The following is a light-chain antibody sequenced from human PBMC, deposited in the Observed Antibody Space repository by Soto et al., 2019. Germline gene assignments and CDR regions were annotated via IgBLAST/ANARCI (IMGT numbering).Light chain of an antibody. CDR3: QQYYSTIT. V-gene: IGKV3-11*01. CDR1: QSVSSY. J-gene: IGKJ5*01. CDR2: DAS. Sequence: EIVLTQSPATLSLSPGERATLSCRASQSVSSYLAWYQQKPGQAPRLLIYDASNRATGIPARFSGSGSGTDFTLTISSLQAEDVAVYYCQQYYSTITFGQGTRLEIK.